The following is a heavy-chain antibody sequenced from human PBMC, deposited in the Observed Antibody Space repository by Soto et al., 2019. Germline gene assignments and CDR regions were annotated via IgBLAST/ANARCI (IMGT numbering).Heavy chain of an antibody. V-gene: IGHV3-33*01. Sequence: QVQLVESGGGVVQPGRSLRLCCAASGFTFSDYGMHWVRQAPGKGLEWVALIWHDGSNEYYADSVKGRFTISRDNSKNTLSLQMNSLRAEDTAVYYCAGINYDIFPGYFSDYWGQGTLVTVSS. CDR2: IWHDGSNE. CDR1: GFTFSDYG. D-gene: IGHD3-9*01. J-gene: IGHJ4*02. CDR3: AGINYDIFPGYFSDY.